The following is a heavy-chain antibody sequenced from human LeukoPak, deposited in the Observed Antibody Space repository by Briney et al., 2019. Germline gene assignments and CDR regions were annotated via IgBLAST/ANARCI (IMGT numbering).Heavy chain of an antibody. Sequence: GGSLRLSCAASGFTFSSYTMNWVRQAPGKGLECISYITSSSDTIYYADSVEGRFTTSRDNAKKSLYLQMNSLRAEDTAVYYCARFDSSGWYHVGDWSQGTLVTVSS. V-gene: IGHV3-48*01. J-gene: IGHJ4*02. D-gene: IGHD6-19*01. CDR2: ITSSSDTI. CDR1: GFTFSSYT. CDR3: ARFDSSGWYHVGD.